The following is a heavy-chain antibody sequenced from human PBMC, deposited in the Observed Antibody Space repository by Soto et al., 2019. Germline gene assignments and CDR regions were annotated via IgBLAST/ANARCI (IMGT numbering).Heavy chain of an antibody. Sequence: ASVKVSCKTSGYTFTSFGISWVRQAPGQGLEWMGWITTDKGKTNYAQKFQGRVTMTTDTSTSTAYIELRSLRSDDTAVDYCATRSPAFVYWG. J-gene: IGHJ4*01. V-gene: IGHV1-18*01. CDR1: GYTFTSFG. CDR3: ATRSPAFVY. CDR2: ITTDKGKT.